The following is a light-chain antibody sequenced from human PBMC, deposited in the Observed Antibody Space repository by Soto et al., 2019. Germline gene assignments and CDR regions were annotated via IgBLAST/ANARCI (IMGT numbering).Light chain of an antibody. J-gene: IGKJ1*01. V-gene: IGKV1-5*03. CDR3: QQYHIYSGT. CDR2: KAS. Sequence: DVQMTQTPSSLSASVGDRVILTCRASQSIGNWLAWYQQKPGKAPKLLIYKASTLASGVPSRFSGSGSGTEFTLTINSLQPDDFATYYCQQYHIYSGTFGQGTKVDIK. CDR1: QSIGNW.